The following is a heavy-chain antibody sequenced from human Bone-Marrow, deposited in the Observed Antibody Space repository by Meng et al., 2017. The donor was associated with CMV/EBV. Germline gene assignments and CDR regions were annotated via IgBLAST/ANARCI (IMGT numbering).Heavy chain of an antibody. J-gene: IGHJ6*02. CDR2: ISAYNGNT. CDR3: ARVPSYCSGGSCWQNGMDV. D-gene: IGHD2-15*01. V-gene: IGHV1-18*01. CDR1: GYTFTSYG. Sequence: ASVKVSCKASGYTFTSYGISWVRQAPGQGLEWMGWISAYNGNTNYAQKLQGRVTMTTDTSTSTAYMELRSLRSDDTAVYYCARVPSYCSGGSCWQNGMDVRGQGTTVTVSS.